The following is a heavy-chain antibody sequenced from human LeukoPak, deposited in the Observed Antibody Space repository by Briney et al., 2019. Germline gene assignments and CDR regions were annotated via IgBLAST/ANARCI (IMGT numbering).Heavy chain of an antibody. Sequence: ASVKVSCKTSETHFSSDAWNWVRQAPGQGLEWMGRIIPMIGTPNYAQKFQGRVTITAVQSTRTVYMELRSLRSEDTAVYFCTRDSGLMETATPYRLWGQGTLVTVSS. CDR2: IIPMIGTP. J-gene: IGHJ4*02. V-gene: IGHV1-69*11. D-gene: IGHD5-18*01. CDR3: TRDSGLMETATPYRL. CDR1: ETHFSSDA.